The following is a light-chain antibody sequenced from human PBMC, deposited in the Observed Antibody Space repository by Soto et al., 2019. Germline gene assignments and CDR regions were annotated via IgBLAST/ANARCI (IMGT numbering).Light chain of an antibody. CDR3: SSFTADNTQV. CDR1: GSDVGGYNY. J-gene: IGLJ1*01. Sequence: QSALTQPASVSGSPGQPLTISCAGSGSDVGGYNYVSWYQQHPGKAPKLIIYDVSSRPSGVSIRFSGSKSVNTASLTISGPQAEDEADYYCSSFTADNTQVFGTGTKLTAL. V-gene: IGLV2-14*03. CDR2: DVS.